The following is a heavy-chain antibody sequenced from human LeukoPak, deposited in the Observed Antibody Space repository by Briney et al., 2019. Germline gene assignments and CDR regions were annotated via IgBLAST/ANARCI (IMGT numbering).Heavy chain of an antibody. J-gene: IGHJ4*02. D-gene: IGHD4-11*01. CDR2: IYYSGST. CDR1: GGSISSGGYY. CDR3: ARHRGGLTVTAPSYFDY. V-gene: IGHV4-61*08. Sequence: SETLSLTCTVSGGSISSGGYYWSWIRQPPGKGLEWFGYIYYSGSTNYNPSLKSRVTISVDTSKNQFSLKLSSVTAADTAVYYCARHRGGLTVTAPSYFDYWGQGTLVTVSS.